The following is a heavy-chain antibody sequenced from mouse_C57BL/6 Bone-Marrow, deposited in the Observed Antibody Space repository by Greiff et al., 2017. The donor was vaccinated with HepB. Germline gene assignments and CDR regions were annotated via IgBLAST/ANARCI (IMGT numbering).Heavy chain of an antibody. Sequence: QVQLQQPGAELVKPGASVKLSCKASGYTFTSYWMHWVKQRPGQGLEWIGMIHPNSGSTNYNEKSKSKATLTVDKSSSTAYMQLSSLTSEDSAVYYCARAHYGSSTGFAYWGQGTLVTVSA. D-gene: IGHD1-1*01. J-gene: IGHJ3*01. V-gene: IGHV1-64*01. CDR2: IHPNSGST. CDR3: ARAHYGSSTGFAY. CDR1: GYTFTSYW.